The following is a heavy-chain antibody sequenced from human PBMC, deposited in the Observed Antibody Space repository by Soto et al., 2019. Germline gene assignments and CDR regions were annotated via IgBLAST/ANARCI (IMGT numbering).Heavy chain of an antibody. V-gene: IGHV1-69*12. CDR3: AKGYCIRTSCSGSSYGMDV. Sequence: QVQLVQSGAEVKKPGSLVKVSCKASGGTFSSYAISWVRQAPGQGLEWMGGIIPIFGTANYAQKFQGRVTITADESTSTAYMELSSLRSEDTAVYYCAKGYCIRTSCSGSSYGMDVWGQGTTVTVSS. CDR1: GGTFSSYA. D-gene: IGHD2-2*01. J-gene: IGHJ6*02. CDR2: IIPIFGTA.